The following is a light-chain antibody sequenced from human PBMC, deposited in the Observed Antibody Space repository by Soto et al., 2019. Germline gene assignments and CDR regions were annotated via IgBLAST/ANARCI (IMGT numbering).Light chain of an antibody. J-gene: IGKJ1*01. CDR2: SAS. Sequence: DIQMTQSPSSVSASVGDRVTITCRASQDISRWLAWYQQKPGKAPKLLIYSASSLQSGVPSRFSGRGSGTDFTLTISSLQPEDFATYFCQKYNGAPQTFGQGTKVDIK. CDR1: QDISRW. V-gene: IGKV1-12*01. CDR3: QKYNGAPQT.